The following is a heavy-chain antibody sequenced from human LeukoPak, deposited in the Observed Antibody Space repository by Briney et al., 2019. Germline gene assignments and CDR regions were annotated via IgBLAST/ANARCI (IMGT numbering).Heavy chain of an antibody. Sequence: PGGSPELSCAASGFPFSGDWVKWGRQGPGEGLGWVANINEDGSEKYYVDSVKGRFTISRDNAKNSLYLHMDSLRAEDTAVYYCARVMWQQLAPSDYWGQGTLVTVSS. V-gene: IGHV3-7*03. CDR1: GFPFSGDW. CDR2: INEDGSEK. CDR3: ARVMWQQLAPSDY. D-gene: IGHD6-13*01. J-gene: IGHJ4*02.